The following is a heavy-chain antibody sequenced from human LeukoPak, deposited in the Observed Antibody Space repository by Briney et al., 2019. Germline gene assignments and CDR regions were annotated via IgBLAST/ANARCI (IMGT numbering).Heavy chain of an antibody. CDR1: GYTFTIYA. J-gene: IGHJ4*02. CDR2: INAGNGNT. V-gene: IGHV1-3*01. D-gene: IGHD5-18*01. CDR3: ARTPLQVRLPPFDY. Sequence: ASVTVSFTASGYTFTIYAMHWVRQAPGQRLEWMGWINAGNGNTKYSQKFQGRVTITRDTSASTAYMELSSLRSEDTAVYYCARTPLQVRLPPFDYWGQGTLVTVSS.